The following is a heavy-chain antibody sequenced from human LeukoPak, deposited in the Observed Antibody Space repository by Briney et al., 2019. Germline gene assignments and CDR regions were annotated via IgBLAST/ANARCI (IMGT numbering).Heavy chain of an antibody. CDR1: GGSISSGGYY. CDR3: ARGYSSSWYYFDY. V-gene: IGHV4-31*03. Sequence: SQTLSLTCTVSGGSISSGGYYWSWIRQHPGKGLEWIGYIYYSGSTYYNPSLKSRVTISVDTSKNQFSLKLSSVTAADTAVYYCARGYSSSWYYFDYWGQGTLVTVSS. D-gene: IGHD6-13*01. J-gene: IGHJ4*02. CDR2: IYYSGST.